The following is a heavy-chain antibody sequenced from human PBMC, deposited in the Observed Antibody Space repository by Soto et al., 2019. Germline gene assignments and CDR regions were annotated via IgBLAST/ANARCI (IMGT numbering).Heavy chain of an antibody. J-gene: IGHJ5*02. CDR3: AKDLSFGELNWFDP. CDR2: ISGSGGNT. V-gene: IGHV3-23*01. Sequence: ESVGGLVQPGGSLRLSCAASGFTFSSYAMSWVRQAPGKGLEWVSTISGSGGNTYYADSVKGRFTISRDNSKNTLYLQMNSLRAEDTAVYYCAKDLSFGELNWFDPWGQGTLVTVSS. D-gene: IGHD3-10*01. CDR1: GFTFSSYA.